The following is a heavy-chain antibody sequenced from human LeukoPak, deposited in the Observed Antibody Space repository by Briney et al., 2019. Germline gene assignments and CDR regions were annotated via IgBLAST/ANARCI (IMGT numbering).Heavy chain of an antibody. D-gene: IGHD6-13*01. CDR3: ARDGFVGAADY. Sequence: GGSLRLSCAASGFIFSGYWMNWVRQAPEKGLEWVANIKQDGSEQHYVDSVRGRFTISRDNAKNSLYLQMNSLRVEDTAVYYCARDGFVGAADYWGQGTLVTVSS. J-gene: IGHJ4*02. CDR2: IKQDGSEQ. CDR1: GFIFSGYW. V-gene: IGHV3-7*01.